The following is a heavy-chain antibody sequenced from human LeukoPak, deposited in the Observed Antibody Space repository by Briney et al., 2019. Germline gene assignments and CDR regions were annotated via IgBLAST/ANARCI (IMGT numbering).Heavy chain of an antibody. CDR1: GFSVSTNY. CDR2: IHSGGTT. J-gene: IGHJ4*02. V-gene: IGHV3-53*01. Sequence: GGSLRLSCAASGFSVSTNYMNWVRQAPGKGLEWVSVIHSGGTTYYADSVKGRFTISRDDSKNTLYLQMNSLRAEDTAVYFCARVRGTACDYWGQGTLVTVSS. D-gene: IGHD2/OR15-2a*01. CDR3: ARVRGTACDY.